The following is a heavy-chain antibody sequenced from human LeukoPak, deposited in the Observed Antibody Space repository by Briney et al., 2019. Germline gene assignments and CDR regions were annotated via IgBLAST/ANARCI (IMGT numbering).Heavy chain of an antibody. J-gene: IGHJ4*02. CDR2: IYSTGST. Sequence: SETLSLTCTVSGASISSQYWSWVRRAAGSGLEWIGRIYSTGSTNYNPSLKSRVTMSVDTSKNQFYLRLSSVTAADTAVYYCATDMAAVAGSSTFDYWGQGILVMVSS. D-gene: IGHD6-6*01. V-gene: IGHV4-4*07. CDR1: GASISSQY. CDR3: ATDMAAVAGSSTFDY.